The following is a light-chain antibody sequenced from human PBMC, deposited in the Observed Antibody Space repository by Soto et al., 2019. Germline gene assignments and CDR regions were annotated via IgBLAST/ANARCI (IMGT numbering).Light chain of an antibody. CDR3: LQHNSYPTWT. CDR1: QGIRND. J-gene: IGKJ1*01. Sequence: DIQMTQSPSSLSASVGDRVTITCRASQGIRNDLGWYQQKQVKAPKRLXYAASSLQSGVPFRCSGGGSGTELTLTISSLQPEDFSAYYCLQHNSYPTWTFGQGTKVDIK. V-gene: IGKV1-17*01. CDR2: AAS.